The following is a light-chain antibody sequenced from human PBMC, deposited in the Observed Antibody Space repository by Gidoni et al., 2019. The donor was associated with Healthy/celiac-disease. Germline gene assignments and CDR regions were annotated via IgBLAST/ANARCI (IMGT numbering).Light chain of an antibody. V-gene: IGKV1-NL1*01. CDR1: QGIRNS. J-gene: IGKJ4*01. CDR2: AAS. CDR3: QQYYSSPQLT. Sequence: DIQMTQSPFSLSASVGDRVTITCRASQGIRNSLACYQQKPGKAPKVLLYAASRLESGVPSRFRGSGSGTDYTLTISSLQPEDFATYYCQQYYSSPQLTFGGGTRVEI.